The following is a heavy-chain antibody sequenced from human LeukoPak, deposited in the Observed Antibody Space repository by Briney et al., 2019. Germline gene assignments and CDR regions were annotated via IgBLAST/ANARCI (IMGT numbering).Heavy chain of an antibody. J-gene: IGHJ4*02. V-gene: IGHV3-48*01. D-gene: IGHD1-26*01. CDR2: ISSSSSTI. CDR1: GFTFSSYS. CDR3: ASGDSGSPFDY. Sequence: GGSLRLSCAASGFTFSSYSMNWVRQAPGKGLEWVSYISSSSSTIYYADSVKGRFTISRDNAKNSLYLQMNSLRAEDTAVYYCASGDSGSPFDYWGRGTLVTVSS.